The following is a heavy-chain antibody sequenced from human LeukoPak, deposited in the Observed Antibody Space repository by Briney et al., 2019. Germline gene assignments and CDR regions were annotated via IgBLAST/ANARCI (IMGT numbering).Heavy chain of an antibody. CDR3: ARSRGVTGYFDY. V-gene: IGHV4-59*01. CDR2: IYYTGST. J-gene: IGHJ4*02. CDR1: GGSISSYY. D-gene: IGHD3-9*01. Sequence: SETLSLTCTVSGGSISSYYWNWIRQPPGKGLEWIAYIYYTGSTNYNPSLTSRVTISVDTSKNQFSLKLSSVTAADTAVYYCARSRGVTGYFDYWGQGTLVTVSS.